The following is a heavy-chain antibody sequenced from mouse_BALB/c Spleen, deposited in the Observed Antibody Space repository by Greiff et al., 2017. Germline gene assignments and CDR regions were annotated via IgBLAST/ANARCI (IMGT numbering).Heavy chain of an antibody. CDR1: GYTFTSYY. V-gene: IGHV1S81*02. J-gene: IGHJ4*01. Sequence: QVQLKQSGAELVKPGASVKLSCKASGYTFTSYYMYWVKQRPGQGLEWIGEINPSNGGTNFNEKFKSKATLTVDKSSSTAYMQLSSLTSEDSAVYYCTRPGSLLRLRAMDYWGQGTSVTVSS. D-gene: IGHD1-2*01. CDR3: TRPGSLLRLRAMDY. CDR2: INPSNGGT.